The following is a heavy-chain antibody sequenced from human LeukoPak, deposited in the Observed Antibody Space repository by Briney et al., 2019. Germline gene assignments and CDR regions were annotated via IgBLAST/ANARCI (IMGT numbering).Heavy chain of an antibody. D-gene: IGHD4-23*01. Sequence: SETLSLTCTVSGGSISPNSYYWGWIRQPPGKGLEWIGSIYYSGDTYYNPPLKGRVTISVDTFKNQLSLKLSSVTAADTAVYFCATRPTPPYYYYYMDVWGKGTTVTVSS. CDR1: GGSISPNSYY. CDR2: IYYSGDT. CDR3: ATRPTPPYYYYYMDV. V-gene: IGHV4-39*01. J-gene: IGHJ6*03.